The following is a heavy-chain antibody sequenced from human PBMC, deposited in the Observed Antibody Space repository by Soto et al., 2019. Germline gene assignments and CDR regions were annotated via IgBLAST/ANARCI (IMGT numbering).Heavy chain of an antibody. V-gene: IGHV3-30*09. J-gene: IGHJ4*02. CDR3: ARARLDTPALDY. CDR1: GFTFSPYA. CDR2: ISYDGNNK. Sequence: QVQLVESGGGVVQPGRSLRLSCAASGFTFSPYAMHWVRQAPGKGLEWVAVISYDGNNKNYADSVKGRLAISRANSRNTLYLQMNSLRAEDTAVYYCARARLDTPALDYWGQGSLVTVSS. D-gene: IGHD2-2*01.